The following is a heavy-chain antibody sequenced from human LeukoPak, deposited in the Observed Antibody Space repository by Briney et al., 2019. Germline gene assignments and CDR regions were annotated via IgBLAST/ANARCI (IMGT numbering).Heavy chain of an antibody. J-gene: IGHJ4*02. CDR3: ARAEMATTFDY. CDR1: GGSISSYY. D-gene: IGHD5-24*01. V-gene: IGHV4-59*01. CDR2: IYYSGST. Sequence: QSSETLSLTCTVSGGSISSYYWSWIRQPPGKGLEWIGYIYYSGSTNYNPSLKSRVTISVDTSKNQFSLKLSSVTAANTAVYYCARAEMATTFDYWGQGTLVTVSS.